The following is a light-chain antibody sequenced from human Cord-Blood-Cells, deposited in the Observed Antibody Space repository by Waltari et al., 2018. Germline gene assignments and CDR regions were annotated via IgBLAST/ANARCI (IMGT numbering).Light chain of an antibody. CDR3: QQSYSTPWT. J-gene: IGKJ1*01. Sequence: DIQMTQSPSSLSASVGDSVTITCRASQSISSYLNWYQQKPGKAPKLLLYAASSLQSGVPSRFSGSGSGTDFTLTISSLQPEDFATYYCQQSYSTPWTFGQGTKMEIK. CDR1: QSISSY. V-gene: IGKV1-39*01. CDR2: AAS.